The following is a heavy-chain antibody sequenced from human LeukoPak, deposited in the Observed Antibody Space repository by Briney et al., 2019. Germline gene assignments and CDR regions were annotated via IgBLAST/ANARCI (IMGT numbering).Heavy chain of an antibody. V-gene: IGHV1-8*01. J-gene: IGHJ5*02. Sequence: ASVKVSCKASGYTFTSYDINGVRQATGQGREWMGWMNPNSGNTGYAQKFQGRVTMTRNTSISTAYIELSRLRSEDTAVYYCARITVGIVDDAFDPWGQGTLVTVSS. CDR1: GYTFTSYD. CDR2: MNPNSGNT. CDR3: ARITVGIVDDAFDP. D-gene: IGHD3-22*01.